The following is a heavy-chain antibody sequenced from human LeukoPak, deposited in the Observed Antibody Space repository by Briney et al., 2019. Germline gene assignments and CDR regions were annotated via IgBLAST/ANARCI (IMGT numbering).Heavy chain of an antibody. V-gene: IGHV3-48*03. J-gene: IGHJ4*02. Sequence: GGSLRLSCAAFGFTFSSYEMNWVRQAPGKGLEWVSYISSSGSTIYYADSVKGRFTISRDNAKNSLYLQMNSLRAEDTAVYYRARGEYQLLADYWGQGTLVTVSS. CDR1: GFTFSSYE. CDR3: ARGEYQLLADY. D-gene: IGHD2-2*01. CDR2: ISSSGSTI.